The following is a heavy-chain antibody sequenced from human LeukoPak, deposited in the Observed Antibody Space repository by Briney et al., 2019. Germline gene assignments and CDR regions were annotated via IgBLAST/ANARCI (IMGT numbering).Heavy chain of an antibody. CDR3: AKRGVVIRVILVGFHKEAYYFDS. J-gene: IGHJ4*02. V-gene: IGHV3-23*01. D-gene: IGHD3-22*01. Sequence: GGSLRLSCAVSGITLSNYAMSWVRQAPGKGLEWVAGISGSGGGTHYADSVKGRFTISRDNPKNTLYLQMNNLRAGGTAVYFCAKRGVVIRVILVGFHKEAYYFDSWGQGALVTVSS. CDR1: GITLSNYA. CDR2: ISGSGGGT.